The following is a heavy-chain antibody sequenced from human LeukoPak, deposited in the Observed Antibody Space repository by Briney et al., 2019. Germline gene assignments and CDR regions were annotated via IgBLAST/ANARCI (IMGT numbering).Heavy chain of an antibody. CDR1: GYTFTSYY. CDR3: ARDRRYYDSSGQPDFYYFDY. CDR2: INPSGGST. J-gene: IGHJ4*02. Sequence: ASVKVSCKASGYTFTSYYMHWVRQAPGQGLEWMGIINPSGGSTSYAQKFQGRVTMTRDMSTSTVYMELSSLRSEDTAVYYCARDRRYYDSSGQPDFYYFDYWGQGTLVTVSS. D-gene: IGHD3-22*01. V-gene: IGHV1-46*01.